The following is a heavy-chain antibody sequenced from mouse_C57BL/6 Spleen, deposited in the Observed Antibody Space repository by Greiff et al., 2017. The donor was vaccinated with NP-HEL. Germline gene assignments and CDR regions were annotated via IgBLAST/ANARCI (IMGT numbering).Heavy chain of an antibody. V-gene: IGHV1-62-2*01. D-gene: IGHD1-1*01. Sequence: VQLQESGAELVKPGASVKLSCKASGYTFTEYTIHWVKQRSGQGLEWIGWFYPGSGSIKYNEKFKDKATLTADKSSSTVYMELSRLTSEDSAVYVCAGDEGYGSSYDCAMGYWGQGTSVTVSS. CDR1: GYTFTEYT. CDR3: AGDEGYGSSYDCAMGY. CDR2: FYPGSGSI. J-gene: IGHJ4*01.